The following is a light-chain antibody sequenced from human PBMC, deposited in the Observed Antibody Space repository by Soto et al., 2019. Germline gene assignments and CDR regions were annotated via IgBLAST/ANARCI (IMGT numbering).Light chain of an antibody. CDR3: HQSYSIPYT. Sequence: DIQMTPSPSSLSSSVGDRVTITCRARQSISSYLNWYQVKTGKAPKRLIYVASSLQSGVPSRFTGSGSGTHFNLTISRLHTEDFATYYCHQSYSIPYTCGRGTKIELK. CDR1: QSISSY. J-gene: IGKJ2*01. V-gene: IGKV1-39*01. CDR2: VAS.